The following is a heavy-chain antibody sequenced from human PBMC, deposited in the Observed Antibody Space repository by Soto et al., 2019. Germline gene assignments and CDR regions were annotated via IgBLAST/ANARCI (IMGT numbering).Heavy chain of an antibody. Sequence: RGESLKISCKGSGYSFTSYWIGWVRQMPGKGLEWMGIIYPGDSDTRYSPSFQGQATISADKSISTAYLQWSSLKASDTAMYYCARYSSSSSYYYYGMDVWGQGTTVTVSS. V-gene: IGHV5-51*01. CDR2: IYPGDSDT. CDR3: ARYSSSSSYYYYGMDV. J-gene: IGHJ6*02. D-gene: IGHD6-6*01. CDR1: GYSFTSYW.